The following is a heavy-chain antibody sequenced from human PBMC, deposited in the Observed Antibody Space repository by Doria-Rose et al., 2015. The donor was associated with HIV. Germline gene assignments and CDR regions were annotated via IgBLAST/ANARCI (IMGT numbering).Heavy chain of an antibody. CDR2: FNHRGST. CDR3: ARGLLRGGWNDVDYYYGMDV. Sequence: QVQIQQWDAGLVKPSETLSLTCAVFGGSFSGYYWSWIRQPPGMGLAWIGEFNHRGSTNYKKSLTSRVTISLDTSKNLFSLKLSSVTAADTAVYYCARGLLRGGWNDVDYYYGMDVWGQGTTVTVSS. V-gene: IGHV4-34*01. D-gene: IGHD1-1*01. CDR1: GGSFSGYY. J-gene: IGHJ6*02.